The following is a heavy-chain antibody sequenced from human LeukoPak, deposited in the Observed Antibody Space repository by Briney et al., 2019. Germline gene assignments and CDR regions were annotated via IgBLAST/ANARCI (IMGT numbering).Heavy chain of an antibody. J-gene: IGHJ4*02. CDR3: ATLVVVAATFDY. CDR1: GGSFRGYY. D-gene: IGHD2-15*01. V-gene: IGHV4-34*01. Sequence: SETLSLTCAVYGGSFRGYYWSWIRQPPGKGLEWIGEINHSGSTNYNPSLKSRVTISVDTPKNQFSLKLSSVTAADTAVYYCATLVVVAATFDYWGQGTLVTVSS. CDR2: INHSGST.